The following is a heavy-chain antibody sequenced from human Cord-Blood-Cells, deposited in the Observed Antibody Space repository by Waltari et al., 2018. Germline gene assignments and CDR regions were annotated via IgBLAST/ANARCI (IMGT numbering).Heavy chain of an antibody. CDR3: ARGVTVTRNAFDI. D-gene: IGHD4-4*01. CDR1: GGSSRGYY. J-gene: IGHJ3*02. CDR2: INHSGST. Sequence: QVQLQQWGAGRLKTSETLYRTCPVYGGSSRGYYWSWTLQPPGKGLEWIGEINHSGSTNYNPSLKSRVTISVDTSKNQFSLKLSSVTAADTAVYYCARGVTVTRNAFDIWGQGTMVTVSS. V-gene: IGHV4-34*01.